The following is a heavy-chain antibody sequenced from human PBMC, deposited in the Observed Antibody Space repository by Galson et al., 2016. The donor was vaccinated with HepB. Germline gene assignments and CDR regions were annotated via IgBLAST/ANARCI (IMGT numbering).Heavy chain of an antibody. Sequence: CAISGDSVSSNSATWNWIRQSPSRGLEWLGRTYYRSKWFSDYAMSMKGRITINPDTPKNQFSLQLASFTPEDTGVYYCAKVHDTNWGDPTEDHFFDYWGQGTLVTVSS. D-gene: IGHD7-27*01. CDR2: TYYRSKWFS. V-gene: IGHV6-1*01. CDR3: AKVHDTNWGDPTEDHFFDY. J-gene: IGHJ4*02. CDR1: GDSVSSNSAT.